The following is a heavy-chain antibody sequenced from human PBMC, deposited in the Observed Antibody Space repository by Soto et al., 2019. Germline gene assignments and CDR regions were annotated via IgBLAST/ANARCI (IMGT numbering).Heavy chain of an antibody. CDR2: ISYDGSNK. V-gene: IGHV3-30*18. Sequence: QVQLVESGGGVVQPGRSLRLSCAASGFTFSSYGMHWVRQAPGKGLEWVAVISYDGSNKYYADSVKGRSTISRDNSKNTLYLQMNSLRAEDTAVYYCAKDTKDRGYRYPNTLDYWGQGTLVTVSS. D-gene: IGHD5-18*01. CDR3: AKDTKDRGYRYPNTLDY. J-gene: IGHJ4*02. CDR1: GFTFSSYG.